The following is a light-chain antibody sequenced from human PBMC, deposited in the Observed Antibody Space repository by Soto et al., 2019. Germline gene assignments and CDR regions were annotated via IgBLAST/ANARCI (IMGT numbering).Light chain of an antibody. J-gene: IGKJ3*01. Sequence: ELVLTQSPGTLSLSPGERATLSCRASQSVSSSYLAWYQQKPGQAPRLLIYSTSNRATGIPDRFSGSWSGTDFILTISRLEPEDLAVYYCKQYGSSVSFGPGTKVDI. CDR1: QSVSSSY. V-gene: IGKV3-20*01. CDR3: KQYGSSVS. CDR2: STS.